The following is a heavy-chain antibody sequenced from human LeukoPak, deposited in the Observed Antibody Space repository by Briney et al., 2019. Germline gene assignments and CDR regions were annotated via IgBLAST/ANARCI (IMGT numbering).Heavy chain of an antibody. CDR1: GFIFSNYA. CDR2: IKQDGSEK. J-gene: IGHJ3*01. Sequence: GGSLRLSCAASGFIFSNYAMSWVRQAPGKGLEWVANIKQDGSEKYYVDSVKGRFTISRDNAKNSLYLQMNSLRADDTAVYYCAMKAVPRPRLHDAFDFWGQGTVVSVSS. D-gene: IGHD5-24*01. V-gene: IGHV3-7*03. CDR3: AMKAVPRPRLHDAFDF.